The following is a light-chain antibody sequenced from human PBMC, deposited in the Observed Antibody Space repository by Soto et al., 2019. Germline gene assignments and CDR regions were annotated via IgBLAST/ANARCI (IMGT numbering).Light chain of an antibody. CDR3: QQYNNRWT. Sequence: EMVMTQSPATLSVSPGERATLSCRASQSVSSNLAWYQQKPGQAPRLLIYGASARATGIPARFSGSGSGTEFTLTINSLQSEDFAVYYCQQYNNRWTFGQGTKVEI. V-gene: IGKV3-15*01. CDR2: GAS. CDR1: QSVSSN. J-gene: IGKJ1*01.